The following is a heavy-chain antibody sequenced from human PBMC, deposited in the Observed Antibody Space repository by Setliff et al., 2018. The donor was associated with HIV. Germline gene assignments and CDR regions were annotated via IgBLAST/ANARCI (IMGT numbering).Heavy chain of an antibody. CDR1: GGTFSSYA. CDR2: IIPILGIK. D-gene: IGHD3-22*01. CDR3: ARGATYYYDSSGYYSLLADAFDI. J-gene: IGHJ3*02. V-gene: IGHV1-69*10. Sequence: ASVKVSCKASGGTFSSYAISWVRQAPGQGLEWMGGIIPILGIKKYAQKFQGRVTITADKSTSTAYMELSSLRSEDTAVYYCARGATYYYDSSGYYSLLADAFDIWGQGTMVTVSS.